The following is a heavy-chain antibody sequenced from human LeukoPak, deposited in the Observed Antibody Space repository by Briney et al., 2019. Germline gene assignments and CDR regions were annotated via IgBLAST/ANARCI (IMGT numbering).Heavy chain of an antibody. D-gene: IGHD6-13*01. Sequence: GGSLRLSCAASGFTFSSYSMNWVRQAPGKGLEWVSSISSSSSSYIYYADSVKGRFTISRDNAKSSLYLQMNSLRAEDTAVYYCARGGIAAVSGPTPFDYWGQGTLVTVSS. CDR3: ARGGIAAVSGPTPFDY. V-gene: IGHV3-21*01. CDR1: GFTFSSYS. J-gene: IGHJ4*02. CDR2: ISSSSSSYI.